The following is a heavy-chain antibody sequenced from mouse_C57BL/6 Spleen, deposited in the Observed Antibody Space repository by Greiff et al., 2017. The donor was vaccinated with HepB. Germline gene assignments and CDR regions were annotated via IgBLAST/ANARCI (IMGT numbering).Heavy chain of an antibody. J-gene: IGHJ2*01. CDR1: GYAFSSSW. CDR3: AREDYYGSSYVDC. D-gene: IGHD1-1*01. Sequence: VQLQQSGPELVKPGASVKISCKASGYAFSSSWMNWVKQRPGKGLEWIGRIYPGDGDTNYNGKFKGKATLTADKSSSTAYMQLSSLTSEDSAVYFCAREDYYGSSYVDCWGQGTTLTVSS. CDR2: IYPGDGDT. V-gene: IGHV1-82*01.